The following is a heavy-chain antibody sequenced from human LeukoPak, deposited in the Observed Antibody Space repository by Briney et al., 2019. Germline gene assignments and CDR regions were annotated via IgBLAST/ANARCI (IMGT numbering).Heavy chain of an antibody. CDR1: GGSISSGGYS. Sequence: SETLSLTCAVSGGSISSGGYSWSWIRQPPGKGLEWIGYIYHSGSTYYNPSLKSRVTISVDRSKNQFSLKLSSVTAADTAVYYCARHVPRTGDGAFDIWGQGTMVTVSS. CDR2: IYHSGST. D-gene: IGHD7-27*01. V-gene: IGHV4-30-2*01. J-gene: IGHJ3*02. CDR3: ARHVPRTGDGAFDI.